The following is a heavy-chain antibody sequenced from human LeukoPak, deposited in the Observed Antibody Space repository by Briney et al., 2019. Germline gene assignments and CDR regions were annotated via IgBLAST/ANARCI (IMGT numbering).Heavy chain of an antibody. CDR2: INPSSVGA. CDR1: GYTFTGYY. D-gene: IGHD6-13*01. Sequence: ASVKVSCKASGYTFTGYYLHWVRQAPGQGLEWMGWINPSSVGAKYAQNFQGRVIITTDTSISTAYMELSSLRSDDTAVYYCARSSPPTYYHFYYYMDVWGKGSTVTLSS. V-gene: IGHV1-2*02. CDR3: ARSSPPTYYHFYYYMDV. J-gene: IGHJ6*03.